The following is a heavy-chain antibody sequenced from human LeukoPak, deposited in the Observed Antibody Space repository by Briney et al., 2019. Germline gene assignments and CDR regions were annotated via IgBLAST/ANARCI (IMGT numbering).Heavy chain of an antibody. CDR3: ARTSSSGLVGGYYFDY. D-gene: IGHD6-19*01. CDR2: INHSGST. CDR1: GGSFSGYY. J-gene: IGHJ4*02. Sequence: SETLSLTCAVYGGSFSGYYWSWIRQPPGKGLEWIGEINHSGSTNYNPSLKSRVTISVDTSKNQFSLKLSSVTAADTAVYYCARTSSSGLVGGYYFDYWGQGTLVTVSS. V-gene: IGHV4-34*01.